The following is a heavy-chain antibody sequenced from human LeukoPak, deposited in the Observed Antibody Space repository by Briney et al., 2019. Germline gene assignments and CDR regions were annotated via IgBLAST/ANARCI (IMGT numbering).Heavy chain of an antibody. CDR3: ASSYSSSWYACFDP. CDR2: ISGSGGST. J-gene: IGHJ5*02. Sequence: GGSLRLSCAASGFTFSSYGMSWVRQAPGKGLEWVSAISGSGGSTYYADSVKGRFTISRDNSKNTLYLQMNSLRAEDTAVYYCASSYSSSWYACFDPWGQGTLVTVSS. V-gene: IGHV3-23*01. CDR1: GFTFSSYG. D-gene: IGHD6-13*01.